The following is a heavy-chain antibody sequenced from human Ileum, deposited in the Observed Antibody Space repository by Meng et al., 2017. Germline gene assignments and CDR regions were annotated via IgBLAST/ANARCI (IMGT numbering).Heavy chain of an antibody. CDR3: ARRIRGGSYLG. J-gene: IGHJ4*02. V-gene: IGHV4-34*01. D-gene: IGHD1-26*01. CDR2: IHYSGST. CDR1: GDSFTDYY. Sequence: QLQLMQWGAGMLTPSETLSLTCNVYGDSFTDYYWNWIRQPPGKGLEWIGEIHYSGSTNYNPSLESRVTISEDTSQKQFSLRLSSVTAADTAVYYCARRIRGGSYLGWGQGTLVTCYS.